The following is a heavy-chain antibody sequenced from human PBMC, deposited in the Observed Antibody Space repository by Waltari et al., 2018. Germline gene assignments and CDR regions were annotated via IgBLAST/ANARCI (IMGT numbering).Heavy chain of an antibody. Sequence: EVQLVETGGGLIQPGGSLRLSCAASGFTVSSNYMSCVRQTPGKGLEWVSVIYSGGSTYYADSVKGRFTISRDNSKNTLYLQMNSLRAEDTAVYYCAREVVVPAAKTDWFDPWGQGTLVTVSS. V-gene: IGHV3-53*02. D-gene: IGHD2-2*01. J-gene: IGHJ5*02. CDR1: GFTVSSNY. CDR3: AREVVVPAAKTDWFDP. CDR2: IYSGGST.